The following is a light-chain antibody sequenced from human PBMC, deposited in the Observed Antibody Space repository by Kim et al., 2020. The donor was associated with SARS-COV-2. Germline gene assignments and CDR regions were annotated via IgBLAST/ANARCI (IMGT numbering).Light chain of an antibody. J-gene: IGKJ2*01. CDR1: QSISTST. V-gene: IGKV3-20*01. CDR3: QRFGSSPLMFT. Sequence: PGERATLVCRASQSISTSTLTGYQQKPGQPPRLLIYGASTRATGIPDRFSGRGSGTDFTLTISRLEPEDFAVYYCQRFGSSPLMFTFGQGTKLEI. CDR2: GAS.